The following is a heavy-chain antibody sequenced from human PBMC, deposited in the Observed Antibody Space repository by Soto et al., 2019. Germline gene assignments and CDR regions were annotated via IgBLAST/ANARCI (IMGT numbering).Heavy chain of an antibody. CDR1: GFSFSSYA. Sequence: GFLRLSCAASGFSFSSYAMSWVRQAPGKGLEWVSAISGSGGSTYYADSVKGRFTISRDNSKNTLYLQMNSLRAEETAVYYCAKAELLWFGEFYYYYYGMDVWGQGTTVTVSS. CDR2: ISGSGGST. D-gene: IGHD3-10*01. V-gene: IGHV3-23*01. J-gene: IGHJ6*02. CDR3: AKAELLWFGEFYYYYYGMDV.